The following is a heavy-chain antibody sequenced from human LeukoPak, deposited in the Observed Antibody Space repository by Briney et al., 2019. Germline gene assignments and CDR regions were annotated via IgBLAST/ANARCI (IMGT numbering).Heavy chain of an antibody. V-gene: IGHV1-46*01. D-gene: IGHD1-26*01. CDR2: ITPSGGST. CDR1: GYTFTNYY. J-gene: IGHJ5*02. Sequence: ASVKVSCKASGYTFTNYYMHWVRQAPGQGLEWFGLITPSGGSTWYAQKFQGRVTMTRDMSTSTDYVELSSLRSEDTAVYYCARDNSVGDYAWWFDPWGQGTLVTVSS. CDR3: ARDNSVGDYAWWFDP.